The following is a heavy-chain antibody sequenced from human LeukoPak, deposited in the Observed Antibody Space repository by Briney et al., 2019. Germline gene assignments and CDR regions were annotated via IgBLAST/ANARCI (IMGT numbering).Heavy chain of an antibody. Sequence: PSETLSLTCTVSGGSISNYYWSWIRQPPGKGLERSGYISYSGSTISNPSLKSRVTISVDTSKNQFSLKLTSVTAADTALYYCARTKLYCSGGSCYSSLDYWGQGTLVTVSS. J-gene: IGHJ4*02. CDR3: ARTKLYCSGGSCYSSLDY. D-gene: IGHD2-15*01. CDR2: ISYSGST. V-gene: IGHV4-59*01. CDR1: GGSISNYY.